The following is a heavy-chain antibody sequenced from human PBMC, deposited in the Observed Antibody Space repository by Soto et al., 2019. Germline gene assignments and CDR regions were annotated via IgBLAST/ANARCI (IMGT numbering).Heavy chain of an antibody. V-gene: IGHV3-23*01. J-gene: IGHJ5*02. D-gene: IGHD2-21*02. CDR3: AKFYGGNSAHTYTIDP. CDR2: ISTSGGSI. CDR1: GFTFSSYA. Sequence: EVQLLESGGGLVQPGGSLRLSCAASGFTFSSYAMSWVRQAPGKGLEWVSTISTSGGSIHYADSVKGRFTISRDNSKNTLYLQMNSLRDEDTAVYYCAKFYGGNSAHTYTIDPWGQGTLVTVSS.